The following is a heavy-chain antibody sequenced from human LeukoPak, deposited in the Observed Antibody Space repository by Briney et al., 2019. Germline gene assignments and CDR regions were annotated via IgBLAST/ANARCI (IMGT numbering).Heavy chain of an antibody. CDR3: ARHGGRTYIAAAGNDY. CDR1: GGSISSSSYY. Sequence: KTSETLSLTCTVSGGSISSSSYYWGWIRQPPGKGLEWIGSIYYSGSTYYNPSLKSRVTISVDTSKNQFSLKLSSVTAADTAVYYCARHGGRTYIAAAGNDYRGQGTLVTVSS. D-gene: IGHD6-13*01. J-gene: IGHJ4*02. CDR2: IYYSGST. V-gene: IGHV4-39*01.